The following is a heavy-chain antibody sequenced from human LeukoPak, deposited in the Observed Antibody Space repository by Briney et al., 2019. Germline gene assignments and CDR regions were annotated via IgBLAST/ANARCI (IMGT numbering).Heavy chain of an antibody. D-gene: IGHD6-13*01. CDR1: GFTFGDYA. J-gene: IGHJ4*02. V-gene: IGHV3-49*04. CDR3: IAAPEVDY. Sequence: PGRSLRLSCTASGFTFGDYAMSRVRQAPGKGLEWVGFIRSKAYGGTTEYAASVKGRFTISRDDSKSIAYLQMNSLKTEDTAVYYCIAAPEVDYWGQGTLVTVSS. CDR2: IRSKAYGGTT.